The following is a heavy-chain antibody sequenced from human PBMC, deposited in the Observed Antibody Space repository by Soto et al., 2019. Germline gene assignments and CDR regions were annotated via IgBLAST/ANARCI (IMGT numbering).Heavy chain of an antibody. CDR1: GFTFSSYA. D-gene: IGHD2-2*01. Sequence: EVQLLESGGGLVQPGWSLRLSCAASGFTFSSYAMKWVRQAPGKGLEWVSLIGESGTPTYYADSVKGRFTISRDNSGNTLFLEMYSLRAEDTAVYYWARDIPGVRYYGMDVWGQGTTVTVSS. CDR3: ARDIPGVRYYGMDV. V-gene: IGHV3-23*01. J-gene: IGHJ6*02. CDR2: IGESGTPT.